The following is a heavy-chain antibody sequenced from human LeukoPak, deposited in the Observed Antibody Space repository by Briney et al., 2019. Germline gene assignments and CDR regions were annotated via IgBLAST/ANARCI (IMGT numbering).Heavy chain of an antibody. J-gene: IGHJ3*02. CDR2: ISGSGGLT. CDR1: GFPFNSYV. D-gene: IGHD3-16*02. CDR3: AKGYYDYIWGSYRSDAFDI. V-gene: IGHV3-23*01. Sequence: GGSLRLSCAASGFPFNSYVMTWVRQAPGKGLEWVSVISGSGGLTYPADSVKGRFTVSRDNSKNTLYLQMNGLRAEDTAVYSCAKGYYDYIWGSYRSDAFDIWGQGTMVTVSS.